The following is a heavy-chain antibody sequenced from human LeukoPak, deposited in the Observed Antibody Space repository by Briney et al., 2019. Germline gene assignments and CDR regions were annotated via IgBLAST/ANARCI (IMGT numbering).Heavy chain of an antibody. CDR1: GFTFSSYA. Sequence: GGSLRLSCAASGFTFSSYAMSWVRQAPGKGLEWVSSISSSSSYIYYADSVKGRFTISRDNAKNSLYLQMNSLRAEDTAVYYCARAGGNYYYYYGMDVWGQGTTVTVSS. D-gene: IGHD3-16*01. CDR3: ARAGGNYYYYYGMDV. V-gene: IGHV3-21*01. CDR2: ISSSSSYI. J-gene: IGHJ6*02.